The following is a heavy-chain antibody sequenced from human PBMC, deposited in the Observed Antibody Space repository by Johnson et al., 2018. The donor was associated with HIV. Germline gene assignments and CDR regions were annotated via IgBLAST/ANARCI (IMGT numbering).Heavy chain of an antibody. V-gene: IGHV3-13*01. Sequence: VQLVESGGGLVQPGGSLRLSCAASGFTFSSYDMHWVRQATGKGLEWVSAIGTAGDTYYPGSVKGRFTISRENAKNSLYLQMNILSAEDTAVYYCVRSIQLWLHGSFDIWGQGTMVTVS. J-gene: IGHJ3*02. D-gene: IGHD5-18*01. CDR2: IGTAGDT. CDR1: GFTFSSYD. CDR3: VRSIQLWLHGSFDI.